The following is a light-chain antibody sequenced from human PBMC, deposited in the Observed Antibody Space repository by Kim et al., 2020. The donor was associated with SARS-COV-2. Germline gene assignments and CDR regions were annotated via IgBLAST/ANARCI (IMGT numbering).Light chain of an antibody. V-gene: IGLV1-47*01. CDR3: ALWDDSLNGPV. J-gene: IGLJ3*02. CDR1: NSNIGNNY. Sequence: QSVVTQPPSASGTPGQRVTISCSGSNSNIGNNYVYWYQHLPGTAPALLIYRNNQRRSGVPDRFSGSKSGTSASLAISGIRSEDEAHYYCALWDDSLNGPVFGGGTQLTVL. CDR2: RNN.